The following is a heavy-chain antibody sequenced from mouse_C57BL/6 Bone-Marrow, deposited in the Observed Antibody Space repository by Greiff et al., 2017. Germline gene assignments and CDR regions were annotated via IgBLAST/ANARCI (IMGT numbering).Heavy chain of an antibody. Sequence: EVHLVESGGGLVKPGGSLKLSCAASGFTFSSYAMSWVRQTPEKRLEWVATISDGGSYTYYPDNVKGRFTISRDNAKNNLYLQVSHLKSEDTAMYYCARDDYWGQGTTLTVSS. CDR1: GFTFSSYA. J-gene: IGHJ2*01. CDR2: ISDGGSYT. CDR3: ARDDY. V-gene: IGHV5-4*01.